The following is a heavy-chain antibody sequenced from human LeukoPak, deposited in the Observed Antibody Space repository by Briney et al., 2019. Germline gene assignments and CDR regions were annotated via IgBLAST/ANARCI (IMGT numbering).Heavy chain of an antibody. CDR1: GGSISSGGYY. Sequence: SRTLSLTCTVSGGSISSGGYYGSWIRQPPGKGLVWIGYIYHSGSTYYNPSLKSRVTISVDTSKNQYSLKLSSVTAADTAVYYCARQRSDADRYYYYYMDVWGKETTVTVSS. J-gene: IGHJ6*03. V-gene: IGHV4-30-2*03. CDR2: IYHSGST. CDR3: ARQRSDADRYYYYYMDV.